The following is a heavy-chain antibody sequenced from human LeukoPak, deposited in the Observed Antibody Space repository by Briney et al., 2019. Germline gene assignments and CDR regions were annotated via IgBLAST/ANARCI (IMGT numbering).Heavy chain of an antibody. CDR3: ARGGKVHYYDSSGYYHGFDI. CDR1: GFTFSNYG. V-gene: IGHV3-33*08. D-gene: IGHD3-22*01. Sequence: GGSLRLSCAASGFTFSNYGVHWVRQAPGKGLEWVAIIYYDGSNKYYADSVKGRFTISRDNSKNTLYLQMNSLRAEDTAVYYCARGGKVHYYDSSGYYHGFDIWGQGTMVTVSS. J-gene: IGHJ3*02. CDR2: IYYDGSNK.